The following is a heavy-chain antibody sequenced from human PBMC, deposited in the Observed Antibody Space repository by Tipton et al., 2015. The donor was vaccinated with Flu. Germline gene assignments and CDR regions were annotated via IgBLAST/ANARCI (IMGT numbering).Heavy chain of an antibody. J-gene: IGHJ2*01. Sequence: TLSLTCAVSGYSISSAYYWAWIRQSPGKGLEWIGSIYQGDTTYYNPSLKSRVTISVGTPENQLSLTLWSVTAADTAVYYCARHGSGRFFDVWGRGTLVTVSS. CDR1: GYSISSAYY. CDR2: IYQGDTT. V-gene: IGHV4-38-2*01. D-gene: IGHD3-10*01. CDR3: ARHGSGRFFDV.